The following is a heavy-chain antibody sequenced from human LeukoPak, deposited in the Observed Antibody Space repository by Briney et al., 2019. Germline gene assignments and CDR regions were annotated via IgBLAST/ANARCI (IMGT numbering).Heavy chain of an antibody. J-gene: IGHJ3*02. CDR2: INTNTGNP. D-gene: IGHD2/OR15-2a*01. CDR3: ARDFLRTSDAFDI. Sequence: GASLKVSCKASVYTFTSYYMHWVRQAPGQGLEWMGWINTNTGNPTYAQGFTGRFVFSLDTSVSTAYLQISSLKAEDTAVYYCARDFLRTSDAFDIWGQGTMVTVSS. CDR1: VYTFTSYY. V-gene: IGHV7-4-1*02.